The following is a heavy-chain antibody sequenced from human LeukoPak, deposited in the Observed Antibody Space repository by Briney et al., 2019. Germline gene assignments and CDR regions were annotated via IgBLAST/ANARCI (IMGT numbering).Heavy chain of an antibody. D-gene: IGHD5-18*01. CDR1: GYSLTTYY. J-gene: IGHJ5*02. CDR2: INAGNGNT. V-gene: IGHV1-3*01. Sequence: AASVKVSCKASGYSLTTYYMHWVRQAPGQRLEWMGWINAGNGNTKYSQKFQGRVTITRDTSASTAYMELSSLRSEDTAVYYCARVTGGRGYSYGYFQFDPWGQGTLVTVSS. CDR3: ARVTGGRGYSYGYFQFDP.